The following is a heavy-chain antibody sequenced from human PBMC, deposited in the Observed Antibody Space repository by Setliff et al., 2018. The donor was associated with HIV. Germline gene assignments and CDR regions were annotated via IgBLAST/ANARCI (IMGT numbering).Heavy chain of an antibody. V-gene: IGHV1-3*01. CDR2: INAGNGNT. J-gene: IGHJ5*02. D-gene: IGHD5-18*01. CDR1: GYTFSYA. Sequence: ASVKVSCKTTGYTFSYAMHWVRQAPGQRLEWMGWINAGNGNTKYSQKFQGRVTITRDTSASTAYMELSSLRSEDTAVYYCARADNPSEYSYGTGYWFDPWGQGTLVTVSS. CDR3: ARADNPSEYSYGTGYWFDP.